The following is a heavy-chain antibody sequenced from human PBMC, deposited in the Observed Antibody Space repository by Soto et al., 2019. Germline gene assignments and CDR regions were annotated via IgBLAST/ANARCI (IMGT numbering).Heavy chain of an antibody. CDR2: VNALNGNT. D-gene: IGHD3-3*01. CDR1: GYTFTTYA. V-gene: IGHV1-3*01. CDR3: ALPLFGIFGGGSFHY. J-gene: IGHJ4*02. Sequence: ASVKVSCKASGYTFTTYAIHWVRQAPGQRLEWMGWVNALNGNTKYSQKFQGRVTITSDTSASTAYMELSSLRSEDTAVYYCALPLFGIFGGGSFHYWGQGTLVTVSS.